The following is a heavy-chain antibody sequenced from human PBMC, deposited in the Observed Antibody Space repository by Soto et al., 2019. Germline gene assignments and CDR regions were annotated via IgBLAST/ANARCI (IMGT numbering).Heavy chain of an antibody. CDR3: ARGFLEWLSHPYYGMDV. CDR1: GGSISSGGYY. D-gene: IGHD3-3*01. J-gene: IGHJ6*02. Sequence: QVLLQESGPGLVKPSQTLSLTCTVSGGSISSGGYYWSWIRQHPGKGLEWVGYIYDSRTTYYNPSFKSRVSISVDTSKNQFSLNLSSVTAAHTAVYYCARGFLEWLSHPYYGMDVWGQGTTVTVSS. V-gene: IGHV4-31*03. CDR2: IYDSRTT.